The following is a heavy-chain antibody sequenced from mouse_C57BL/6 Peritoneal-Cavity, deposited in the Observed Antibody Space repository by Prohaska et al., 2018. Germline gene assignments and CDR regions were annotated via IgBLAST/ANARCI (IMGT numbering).Heavy chain of an antibody. CDR2: ITHSGET. CDR3: AGDRGGYWYFDV. J-gene: IGHJ1*03. V-gene: IGHV12-3*01. Sequence: QMQLQESGPGLVKPSQSLFLTCSITGFPITSGYYWFWILPSPGTPLEWMGYITHSGETFYNPSLQSSNSSTRDTAKNELLLKVNYVTTEDTAMYYCAGDRGGYWYFDVWGTGTTVTVSS. CDR1: GFPITSGYY.